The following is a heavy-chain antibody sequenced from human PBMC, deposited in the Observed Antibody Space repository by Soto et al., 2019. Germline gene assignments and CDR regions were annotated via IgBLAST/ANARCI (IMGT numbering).Heavy chain of an antibody. CDR3: AKGERCSSTSCYNAFEI. CDR1: GFTFSSSA. CDR2: ISGSGGTT. D-gene: IGHD2-2*02. J-gene: IGHJ3*02. V-gene: IGHV3-23*01. Sequence: EEQLLESGGALVQPGGSLTVACAASGFTFSSSAMNWVRQAPGKGLEWVSVISGSGGTTYYADSVEGRFTISRDNSKNTLYLQMASLRAEDTAVYYCAKGERCSSTSCYNAFEIWGQGTMITVSS.